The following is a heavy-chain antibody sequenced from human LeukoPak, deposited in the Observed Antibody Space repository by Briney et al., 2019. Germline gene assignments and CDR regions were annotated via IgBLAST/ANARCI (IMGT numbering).Heavy chain of an antibody. Sequence: GGSLRLSCAASGFTVSSNYMSWVRQAPGKGLEWVSVIYSGGSTYYADSVKGRFTISRDNSKNTLYLQMNSLRAEDTAVYYCARVGYYYDSSGYYDYWGQGTLVTVSS. V-gene: IGHV3-66*01. D-gene: IGHD3-22*01. CDR1: GFTVSSNY. CDR2: IYSGGST. CDR3: ARVGYYYDSSGYYDY. J-gene: IGHJ4*02.